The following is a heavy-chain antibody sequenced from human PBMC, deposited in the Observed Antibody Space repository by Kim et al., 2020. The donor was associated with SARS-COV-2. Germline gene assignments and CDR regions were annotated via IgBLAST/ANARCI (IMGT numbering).Heavy chain of an antibody. D-gene: IGHD3-9*01. CDR3: TTSKAHVLRYFGYYYYGMDV. V-gene: IGHV3-15*01. J-gene: IGHJ6*02. Sequence: GRFTISRDDSKNTLYLQMNSLKTEDPAVYYCTTSKAHVLRYFGYYYYGMDVWGQGTTVTVSS.